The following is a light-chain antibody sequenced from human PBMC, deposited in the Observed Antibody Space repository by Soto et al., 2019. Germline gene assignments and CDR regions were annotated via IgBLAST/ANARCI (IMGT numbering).Light chain of an antibody. Sequence: QSVLTQPPSASGTPGQRVTIACSGSSSNIGSKTVNWYQQLPGTAPKPLIYSNYQRPSGVPDRFSGSKSGTSASLAISGLQSEDEADYYCSAWDASLNGYVFGTGTKVTVL. J-gene: IGLJ1*01. CDR1: SSNIGSKT. CDR3: SAWDASLNGYV. V-gene: IGLV1-44*01. CDR2: SNY.